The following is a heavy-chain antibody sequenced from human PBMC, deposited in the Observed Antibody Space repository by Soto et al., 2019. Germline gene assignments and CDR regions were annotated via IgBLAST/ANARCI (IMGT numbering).Heavy chain of an antibody. Sequence: QPGGSLRLSCSASGFTFSRSDLHWVRQAPGKGLEWVGRVRSKIHNYATSFADSVRGRFTISRDDSDNTVSLEMSGLKSEDTALYYCSRHEEGRSMVFYGMDVWGQGTTVTVSS. CDR1: GFTFSRSD. J-gene: IGHJ6*02. CDR3: SRHEEGRSMVFYGMDV. CDR2: VRSKIHNYAT. V-gene: IGHV3-73*01. D-gene: IGHD2-21*01.